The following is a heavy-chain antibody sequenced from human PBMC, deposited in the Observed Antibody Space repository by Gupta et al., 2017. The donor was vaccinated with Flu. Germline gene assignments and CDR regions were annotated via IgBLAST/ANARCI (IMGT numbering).Heavy chain of an antibody. D-gene: IGHD2-21*02. J-gene: IGHJ4*02. Sequence: QVTLKESGPVLVKPTETLTLTCTVSGFSLSNARMGVSWIRQPPGKALAWLPHIFSNDEKSYSTSLKSRLTISKDTSKSQVVLTMTNMDPVDTATYYCARTVLAYCGGDCYLPTPVFDYWGQGTLVTVSS. CDR3: ARTVLAYCGGDCYLPTPVFDY. CDR1: GFSLSNARMG. V-gene: IGHV2-26*01. CDR2: IFSNDEK.